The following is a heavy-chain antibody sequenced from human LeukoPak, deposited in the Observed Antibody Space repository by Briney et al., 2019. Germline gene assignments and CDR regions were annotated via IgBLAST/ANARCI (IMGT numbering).Heavy chain of an antibody. V-gene: IGHV3-21*04. CDR2: ISSSSSYI. CDR1: GFTFSSYS. CDR3: AKPSPYYYDSSGYYFDY. D-gene: IGHD3-22*01. J-gene: IGHJ4*02. Sequence: GGSLRLSCAASGFTFSSYSINWVRQAPGKGLECVSSISSSSSYIYYADSVKGRFTISRDNAKNSLYLQMNSLRAEDTAVYYCAKPSPYYYDSSGYYFDYWGQGTLVTVSS.